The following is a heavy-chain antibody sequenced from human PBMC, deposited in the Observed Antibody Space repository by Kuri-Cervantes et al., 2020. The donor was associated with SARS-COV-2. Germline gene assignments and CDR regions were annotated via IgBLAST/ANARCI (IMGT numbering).Heavy chain of an antibody. V-gene: IGHV1-69*13. J-gene: IGHJ4*02. D-gene: IGHD3-9*01. CDR2: IIPMFGTA. CDR1: GGIFSSYG. CDR3: ATIDSFRSANSDY. Sequence: SVKVSCKASGGIFSSYGISWVRQAPGQGLEWMGGIIPMFGTANYAQNFQGGVTITADESTSTASMELNSLKSEDTAVYYCATIDSFRSANSDYWGQGALVTVSS.